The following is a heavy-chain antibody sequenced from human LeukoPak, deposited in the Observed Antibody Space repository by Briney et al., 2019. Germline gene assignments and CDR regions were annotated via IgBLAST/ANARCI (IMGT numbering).Heavy chain of an antibody. CDR2: INSGSSTI. D-gene: IGHD2-2*02. V-gene: IGHV3-48*01. J-gene: IGHJ4*02. CDR3: AKAGHPFVDCSSTSCYMGS. Sequence: GGSLRLSCGASEFSLRSYSMDWVRQAPGKGLEWVSHINSGSSTIYYADSVKGRFTISRDNAGNSLYLHMNSLRAEDTAVYYCAKAGHPFVDCSSTSCYMGSWGQGTLVTVSS. CDR1: EFSLRSYS.